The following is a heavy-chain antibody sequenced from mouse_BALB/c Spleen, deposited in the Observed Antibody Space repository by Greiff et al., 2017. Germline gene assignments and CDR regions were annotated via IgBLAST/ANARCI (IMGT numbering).Heavy chain of an antibody. D-gene: IGHD2-4*01. CDR3: AREDDYGYAMDY. J-gene: IGHJ4*01. Sequence: EVHLVESGGGLVQPGGSLKLSCAASGFTFSSYTMSWVRQTPEKRLEWVAYISNGGGSTYYPDTVKGRFTISRDKAKNTLYLQMSSLKSEDTAMYYCAREDDYGYAMDYWGQGTSVTVSS. CDR2: ISNGGGST. V-gene: IGHV5-12-2*01. CDR1: GFTFSSYT.